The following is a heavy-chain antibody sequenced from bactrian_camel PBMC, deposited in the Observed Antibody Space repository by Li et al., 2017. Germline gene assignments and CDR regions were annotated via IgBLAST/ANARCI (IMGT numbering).Heavy chain of an antibody. CDR2: LGNDGSI. D-gene: IGHD1*01. V-gene: IGHV3S55*01. Sequence: HVQLVESGGGSVQAGGSLTLSCTVSGHYRSCCMGYFRQAPGKEREGVATLGNDGSIDYANSVKGRFTISQDKAKHKLYLQMDSLRTEDTAMYYCASDPCSTFRGLGQDEYDYWGQGTQVTVS. CDR1: GHYRSCC. J-gene: IGHJ4*01. CDR3: ASDPCSTFRGLGQDEYDY.